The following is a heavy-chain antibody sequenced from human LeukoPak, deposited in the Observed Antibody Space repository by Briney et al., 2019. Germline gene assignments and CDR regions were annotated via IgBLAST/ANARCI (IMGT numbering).Heavy chain of an antibody. CDR1: GGSISSGGYY. V-gene: IGHV4-31*03. CDR2: IYYSGST. D-gene: IGHD4-17*01. CDR3: ARDYGDYAAFDI. Sequence: KASETLSLTCTVSGGSISSGGYYWSWIRQHPGKGLEWIGYIYYSGSTYYNPSLKSRVTISVDTSKNQFSLKLSSVTAADTAVYYCARDYGDYAAFDIWGQGTMVTVS. J-gene: IGHJ3*02.